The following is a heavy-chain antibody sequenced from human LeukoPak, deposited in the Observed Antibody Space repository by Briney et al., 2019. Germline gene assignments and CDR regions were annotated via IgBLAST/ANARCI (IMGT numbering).Heavy chain of an antibody. V-gene: IGHV3-64*01. Sequence: GGSLRLSCAASGFTFSNYGMHWVRQAPGKGLEYVSAISSNGGSTYYANSVKGRFTISRDNSKNTLYLQMGSLRAEDMAAYYCARSLERSGPYYYYMDVWGTGTTVTVSS. CDR3: ARSLERSGPYYYYMDV. CDR1: GFTFSNYG. D-gene: IGHD1-1*01. J-gene: IGHJ6*03. CDR2: ISSNGGST.